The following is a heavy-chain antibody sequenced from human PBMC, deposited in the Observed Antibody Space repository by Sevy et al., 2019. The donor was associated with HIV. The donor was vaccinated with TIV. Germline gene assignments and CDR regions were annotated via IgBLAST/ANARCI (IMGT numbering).Heavy chain of an antibody. CDR1: GFTFSRYW. Sequence: GGSLRLSCAASGFTFSRYWMHWVRHAPGKGLVWISRINTHGTNTIYADYVKGRFTISRDNAKNTVSLQMNSLRADDTGVYYSARSAVDFWCGPVDFDYGMDVWGQGTTVTVSS. CDR3: ARSAVDFWCGPVDFDYGMDV. J-gene: IGHJ6*02. V-gene: IGHV3-74*01. CDR2: INTHGTNT. D-gene: IGHD3-3*01.